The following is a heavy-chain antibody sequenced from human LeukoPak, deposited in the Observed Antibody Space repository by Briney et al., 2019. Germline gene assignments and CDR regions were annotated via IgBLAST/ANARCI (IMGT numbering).Heavy chain of an antibody. J-gene: IGHJ4*02. CDR2: LSASGATT. CDR3: AKAVTAMIRGVIKPSPFDY. Sequence: PGGSLRLSCAASGFTFSGYAMTWVRQAPGKGLEWVSSLSASGATTSYADSVKGRFTISRDNSKNTLYLQMNSLSAEDTAVCYCAKAVTAMIRGVIKPSPFDYWGQGTLATVSS. V-gene: IGHV3-23*01. CDR1: GFTFSGYA. D-gene: IGHD3-10*01.